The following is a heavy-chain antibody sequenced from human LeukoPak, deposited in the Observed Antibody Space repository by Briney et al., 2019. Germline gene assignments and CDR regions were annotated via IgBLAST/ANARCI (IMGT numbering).Heavy chain of an antibody. Sequence: GGSLRLSCAASGFTFSSYSMDWVRQAPGKGLEWVSYISSWSSNIYYADSVKGRFTISRDNSKNSLDLQMNSLRDEDTAVYYCASTKGYFDYWGQGTLVTASS. CDR2: ISSWSSNI. CDR1: GFTFSSYS. J-gene: IGHJ4*02. CDR3: ASTKGYFDY. V-gene: IGHV3-48*02.